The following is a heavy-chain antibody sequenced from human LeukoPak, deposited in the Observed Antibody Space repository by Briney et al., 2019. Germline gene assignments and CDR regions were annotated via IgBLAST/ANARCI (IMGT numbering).Heavy chain of an antibody. CDR1: GGSFSGYY. D-gene: IGHD3-9*01. CDR3: ARAHYDILTGYPREYNWFDP. V-gene: IGHV4-34*01. J-gene: IGHJ5*02. Sequence: SETLSLTCAVYGGSFSGYYWRWIRQPPAKGREWIGEINHSGSTNYNPSLKSRVTISVDTSKNQFSLKLSSVTAADTAVYYCARAHYDILTGYPREYNWFDPWGQGTLVTVSS. CDR2: INHSGST.